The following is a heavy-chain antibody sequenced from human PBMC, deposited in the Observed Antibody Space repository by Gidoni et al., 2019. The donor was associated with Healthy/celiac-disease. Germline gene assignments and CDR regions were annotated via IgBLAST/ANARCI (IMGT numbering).Heavy chain of an antibody. CDR3: ARGTGSLLWFGEFRMDV. J-gene: IGHJ6*02. V-gene: IGHV1-2*04. D-gene: IGHD3-10*01. CDR2: INPNSGGT. Sequence: QAQLLQIGAEVNKRADSVEIASKAAGESFTGDYMHWVRQAPGQGLEWMGWINPNSGGTNYAQKFQGWVTVTRDTSISAAYMELSRLRSDDTAVYCCARGTGSLLWFGEFRMDVWGQGTTVTVSS. CDR1: GESFTGDY.